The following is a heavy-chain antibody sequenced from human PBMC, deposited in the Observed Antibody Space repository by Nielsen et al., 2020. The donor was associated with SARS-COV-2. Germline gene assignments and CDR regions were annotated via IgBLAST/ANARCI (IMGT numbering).Heavy chain of an antibody. CDR2: ISYDGSNK. CDR3: AKDLTSGSYYDWFDP. V-gene: IGHV3-30*18. Sequence: SLKISCAASGFTFSSYGMHWVRQAPGKGLEWVAVISYDGSNKYYADSVKGRFTISRDNSKNTLYLQMNSLRAEDTAVYYCAKDLTSGSYYDWFDPWGQGTLVTVSS. D-gene: IGHD1-26*01. J-gene: IGHJ5*02. CDR1: GFTFSSYG.